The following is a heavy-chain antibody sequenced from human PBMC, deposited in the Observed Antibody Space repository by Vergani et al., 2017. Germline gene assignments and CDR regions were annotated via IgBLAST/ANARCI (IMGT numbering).Heavy chain of an antibody. D-gene: IGHD6-19*01. CDR1: FDSIRNLY. J-gene: IGHJ5*02. V-gene: IGHV4-59*11. CDR3: ASDTHSGQRADR. CDR2: IHYSENT. Sequence: QVQLQESGPGLVKSSETLSLTCSVSFDSIRNLYCNWIRQPPAKGLEWIGSIHYSENTNYNPSLNTRVTISVDTAKNQFSLTLTSVTAADTAVYYCASDTHSGQRADRWGQGILVTVTS.